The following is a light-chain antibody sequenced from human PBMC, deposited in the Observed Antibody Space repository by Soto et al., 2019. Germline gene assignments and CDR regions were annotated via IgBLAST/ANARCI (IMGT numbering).Light chain of an antibody. J-gene: IGLJ1*01. CDR3: AAWDDRLDVYV. Sequence: QSVLTQPPSASGTPGQIVAISFSGSSSNIGSNTVTWYQQLPGTAPKLLIYSTSQRSSGVPGRFSGSKSGASASLSISGLQSEDEADYYCAAWDDRLDVYVLGTGTKLTVL. CDR2: STS. CDR1: SSNIGSNT. V-gene: IGLV1-44*01.